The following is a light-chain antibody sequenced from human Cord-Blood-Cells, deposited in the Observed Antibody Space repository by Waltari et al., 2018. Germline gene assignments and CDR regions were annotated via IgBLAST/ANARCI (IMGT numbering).Light chain of an antibody. CDR1: QSISSY. V-gene: IGKV1-39*01. CDR3: QQSYSTPIT. J-gene: IGKJ5*01. CDR2: AAS. Sequence: DIQMTQPPSSLSASVGDRVTITCRASQSISSYLNWYQQKPGKAPKLLIYAASSLQSGVPSRFSGSGSGTDFTLTISSLRPEDFATYYCQQSYSTPITVGQGTRLGI.